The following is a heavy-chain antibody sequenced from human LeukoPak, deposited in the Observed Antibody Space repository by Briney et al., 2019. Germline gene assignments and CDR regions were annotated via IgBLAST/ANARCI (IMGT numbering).Heavy chain of an antibody. CDR3: ARGPDAFDI. J-gene: IGHJ3*02. CDR1: GFTFSDYW. Sequence: GGSLRLSCAASGFTFSDYWMHWVRHAPGKGLVWVSVIYSGGSTYYADSVRGRFTIPRDNSKNTLYLQMNSLRAEDTAVYYCARGPDAFDIWGQGTMVTVSS. V-gene: IGHV3-66*01. CDR2: IYSGGST.